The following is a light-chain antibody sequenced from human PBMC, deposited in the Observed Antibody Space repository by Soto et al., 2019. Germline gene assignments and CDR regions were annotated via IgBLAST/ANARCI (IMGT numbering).Light chain of an antibody. CDR2: GAS. V-gene: IGKV3-15*01. CDR3: QQYNTCLRS. J-gene: IGKJ4*01. CDR1: QNVGSN. Sequence: EIVMTQSPATLSVSPGERATLSCRASQNVGSNLAWYQQKPGQPPRLLIYGASTRATGFPARFSGSGSGTEFTLSDTSMQCEDFAVYYCQQYNTCLRSFGGGTKVEI.